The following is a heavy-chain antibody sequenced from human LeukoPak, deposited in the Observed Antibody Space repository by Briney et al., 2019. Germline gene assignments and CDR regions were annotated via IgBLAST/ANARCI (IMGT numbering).Heavy chain of an antibody. CDR2: ISYGGSNK. V-gene: IGHV3-30*18. Sequence: PGGSLRLSCAASGFTFSSYGMHWVRQAPGKGLEWVAEISYGGSNKYYADSVKGRFTISRDNTKNTLYLQMNSLRAEDTAVYYCAKDRRDGPDPRWQYYYYGMDVWGHGTTVTVSS. CDR3: AKDRRDGPDPRWQYYYYGMDV. D-gene: IGHD5-24*01. CDR1: GFTFSSYG. J-gene: IGHJ6*02.